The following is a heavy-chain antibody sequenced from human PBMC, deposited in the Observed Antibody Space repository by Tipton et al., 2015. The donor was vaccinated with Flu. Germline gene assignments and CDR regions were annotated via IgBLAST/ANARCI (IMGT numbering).Heavy chain of an antibody. CDR2: IWYDGSNK. D-gene: IGHD1-26*01. CDR3: AREISGSYPYQLYYFDY. CDR1: GFTFSSYG. Sequence: SLRLSCAASGFTFSSYGMHWVRQAPGKGLEWVAVIWYDGSNKYYADSVKGRFTISRDNSKNTLYLQMNSLRAEDTAVYYCAREISGSYPYQLYYFDYWGQGTLVTVSS. V-gene: IGHV3-33*01. J-gene: IGHJ4*02.